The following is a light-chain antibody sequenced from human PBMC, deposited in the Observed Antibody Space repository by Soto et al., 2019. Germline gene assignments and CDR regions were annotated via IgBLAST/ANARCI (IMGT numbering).Light chain of an antibody. V-gene: IGKV3-20*01. Sequence: EIVLTQSPGTLSLSPGERATLYCRASQSVSSSYLAWYQQKPGQAPRLLIYGASSRATGIPDRFSGSGSGTDFTVTISRLEPEDFAVYYCQQYGSAPPYTFGQGTKLEIK. CDR2: GAS. CDR1: QSVSSSY. CDR3: QQYGSAPPYT. J-gene: IGKJ2*01.